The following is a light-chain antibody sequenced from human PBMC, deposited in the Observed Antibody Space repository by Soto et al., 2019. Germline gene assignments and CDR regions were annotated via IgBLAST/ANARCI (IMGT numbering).Light chain of an antibody. CDR3: QKYNSAPIT. Sequence: DIPMTQSPSSLSASVGDRVIITCRASQGISTYLAWYQQKPGKVPKLLIYAASTLQSGVPSRFSGSGSETDFTLTISSLQPEDVATYYGQKYNSAPITFGQGTRLEIK. V-gene: IGKV1-27*01. CDR2: AAS. J-gene: IGKJ5*01. CDR1: QGISTY.